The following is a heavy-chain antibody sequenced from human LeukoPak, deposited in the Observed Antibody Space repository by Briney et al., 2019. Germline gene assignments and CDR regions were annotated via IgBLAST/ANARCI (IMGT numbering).Heavy chain of an antibody. CDR2: IYYSGST. D-gene: IGHD5-18*01. J-gene: IGHJ4*02. Sequence: SETLSLTCTVSGGSVSSGSYYWSWIRQPPGEGLEWIGYIYYSGSTNYNPSLKSRVTISVDTSKNQFSLKLSSVTAADTAVYYCARRYSYGHYDYWGQGTLVTVSS. V-gene: IGHV4-61*01. CDR1: GGSVSSGSYY. CDR3: ARRYSYGHYDY.